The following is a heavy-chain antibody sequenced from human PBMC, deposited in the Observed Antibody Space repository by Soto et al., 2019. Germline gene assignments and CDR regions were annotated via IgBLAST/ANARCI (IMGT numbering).Heavy chain of an antibody. CDR2: INAGNGNT. J-gene: IGHJ6*02. D-gene: IGHD6-19*01. V-gene: IGHV1-3*05. Sequence: QVQLVQSGAEEKKPGASVKVSCKASGYTFTSYAMHWVRQAPGQRLEWMGWINAGNGNTKYSQKFQVRVTITRETTASTAYMELSSMRSEDTAVYYCARDGSRWYYGGMDVWGQGTTVTVSS. CDR3: ARDGSRWYYGGMDV. CDR1: GYTFTSYA.